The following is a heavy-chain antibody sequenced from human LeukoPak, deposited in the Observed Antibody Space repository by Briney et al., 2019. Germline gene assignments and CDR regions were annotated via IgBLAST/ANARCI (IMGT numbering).Heavy chain of an antibody. CDR3: ASFPYGSARRYFDY. V-gene: IGHV1-2*02. CDR2: INPNSGGT. CDR1: GYTFTGYY. D-gene: IGHD3-10*01. Sequence: ASVKVSCKASGYTFTGYYMHWVRQAPGQGLEWMGWINPNSGGTNYAQKFQGRVTMTRDTSISTAYMELSRLRSDDTAVYYCASFPYGSARRYFDYWGQGTLVTVSS. J-gene: IGHJ4*02.